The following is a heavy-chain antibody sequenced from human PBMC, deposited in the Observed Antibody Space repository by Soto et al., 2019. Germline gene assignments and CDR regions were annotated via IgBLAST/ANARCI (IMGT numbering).Heavy chain of an antibody. CDR3: ARDHVAYLGVGDAFDI. Sequence: ASVKVSCKASGYTFTSYGISWVRQAPGQGLEWMGWISAYNGNTNYAQKLQGRVTMTTDTSTSTAYMELRSLRSDDTAVYYCARDHVAYLGVGDAFDIWGQGTMVTVSS. CDR1: GYTFTSYG. D-gene: IGHD3-10*01. J-gene: IGHJ3*02. V-gene: IGHV1-18*01. CDR2: ISAYNGNT.